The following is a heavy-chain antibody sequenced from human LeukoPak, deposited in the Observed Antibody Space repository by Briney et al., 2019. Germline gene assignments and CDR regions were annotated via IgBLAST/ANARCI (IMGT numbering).Heavy chain of an antibody. J-gene: IGHJ6*02. Sequence: GGSLRLSCAASGFTFSSYGMHWDRQAPGKGLEWVAVISYDGSNKYYADSVKGRFTISRDNSKNTLYLQMNSLRAEDTAVYYCAKGGSSSPTPKYYYYGMDVWGQGTTVTVSS. CDR3: AKGGSSSPTPKYYYYGMDV. V-gene: IGHV3-30*18. D-gene: IGHD6-13*01. CDR1: GFTFSSYG. CDR2: ISYDGSNK.